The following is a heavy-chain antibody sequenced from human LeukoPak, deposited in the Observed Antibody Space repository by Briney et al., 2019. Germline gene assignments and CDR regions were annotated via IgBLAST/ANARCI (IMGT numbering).Heavy chain of an antibody. D-gene: IGHD3-16*01. J-gene: IGHJ6*02. Sequence: SGGSLRLSCAASGFSFSSYAMSWVRQAPGKGLEWVSAISGSGGTTYYADSVKGRFTISRDNAKNSLYLQMSNLRAEDTAVYFCARGGGLDVWGQGATVTVSS. CDR1: GFSFSSYA. V-gene: IGHV3-23*01. CDR2: ISGSGGTT. CDR3: ARGGGLDV.